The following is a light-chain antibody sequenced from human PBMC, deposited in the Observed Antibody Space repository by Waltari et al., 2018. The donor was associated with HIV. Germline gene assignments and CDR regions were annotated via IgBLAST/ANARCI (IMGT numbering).Light chain of an antibody. Sequence: QSALTQPRSVSESPGQSVTISCTGTSSDVGAYNYLSWYQQHPGRAPKFIIYNVSERPSGVPDRFSGSKSGNTASLTISGLQAEDEADYYCSSYAGTSNFVLFGGGTKLTVL. CDR2: NVS. J-gene: IGLJ2*01. CDR1: SSDVGAYNY. CDR3: SSYAGTSNFVL. V-gene: IGLV2-11*01.